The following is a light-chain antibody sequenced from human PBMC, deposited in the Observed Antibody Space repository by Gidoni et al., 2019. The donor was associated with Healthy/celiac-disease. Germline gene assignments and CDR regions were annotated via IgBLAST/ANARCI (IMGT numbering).Light chain of an antibody. J-gene: IGLJ2*01. Sequence: QSALTHPPSVSGSPGQSSTIACTGTSIDVGSYKLVSWYQQHPGKAPKLMIYEGSKRPSGVSNRFSGSKSGNTASLTISGLQAEDEADYYCCSYAGSVVFGGGTKLTVL. CDR2: EGS. V-gene: IGLV2-23*01. CDR3: CSYAGSVV. CDR1: SIDVGSYKL.